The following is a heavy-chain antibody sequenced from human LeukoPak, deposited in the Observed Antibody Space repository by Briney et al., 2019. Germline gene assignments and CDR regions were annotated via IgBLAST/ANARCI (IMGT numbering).Heavy chain of an antibody. CDR2: ISSSSSTI. J-gene: IGHJ3*01. V-gene: IGHV3-48*01. Sequence: GGSLRLSCAASGFTFSSYSMNWVRQAPGKGLEWVSYISSSSSTIYYADSVKGRFTISRDNAKNSLYLQMNSLRAEDTAVYYCARLRNVGGNPHPFNVWGQGTTVTVSS. CDR3: ARLRNVGGNPHPFNV. CDR1: GFTFSSYS. D-gene: IGHD4-23*01.